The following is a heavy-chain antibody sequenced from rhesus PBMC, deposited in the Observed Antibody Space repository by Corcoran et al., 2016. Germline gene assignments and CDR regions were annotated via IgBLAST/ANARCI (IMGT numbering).Heavy chain of an antibody. J-gene: IGHJ5-1*01. CDR3: ARERYTSGSNRFDV. V-gene: IGHV4-173*01. Sequence: QLQLQESGPGLVKPSETLSLTCAVSGCSISSNYWRWHRQPPGKGLEWIGHIAGSGGSTDYNPSLKSRVTISADTPKNQFALKLTSVTAADTAVYYCARERYTSGSNRFDVWGPGVLVTVPS. D-gene: IGHD6-31*01. CDR1: GCSISSNY. CDR2: IAGSGGST.